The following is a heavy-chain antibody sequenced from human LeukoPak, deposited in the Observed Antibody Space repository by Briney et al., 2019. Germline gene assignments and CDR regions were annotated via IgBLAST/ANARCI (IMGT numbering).Heavy chain of an antibody. CDR3: ARESPDIVVVVTAARRRSWFDP. D-gene: IGHD2-15*01. Sequence: ASVKVSCKASGYTFTGYYIHWVRQAPGQGFEWMGWINPDNGGTNYAQKFQGRATMTRDTSISTAYMELTRLKSDDTAVYYCARESPDIVVVVTAARRRSWFDPWGQGTLVTVSS. CDR1: GYTFTGYY. CDR2: INPDNGGT. J-gene: IGHJ5*02. V-gene: IGHV1-2*02.